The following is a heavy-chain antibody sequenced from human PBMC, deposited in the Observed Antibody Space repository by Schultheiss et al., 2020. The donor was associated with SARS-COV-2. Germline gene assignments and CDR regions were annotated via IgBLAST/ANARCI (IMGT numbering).Heavy chain of an antibody. J-gene: IGHJ2*01. CDR3: AREASWELQSSYWYFDL. CDR2: IYYSGST. CDR1: GFTFSSYG. D-gene: IGHD1-26*01. Sequence: GSLRLSCAASGFTFSSYGMHWVRQAPGKGLVWIGYIYYSGSTYYNPSLKSRVTISVDTSKNQFSLKLSSVTAADTAVYYCAREASWELQSSYWYFDLWGRGTLVTVSS. V-gene: IGHV4-59*01.